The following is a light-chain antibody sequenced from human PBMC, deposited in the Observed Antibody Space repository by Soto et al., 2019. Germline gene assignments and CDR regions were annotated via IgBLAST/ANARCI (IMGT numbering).Light chain of an antibody. CDR1: QSISRW. Sequence: DIQMTQSPSTLSASVGDRVTITCRASQSISRWVAWYQQKPGKAPKLLIYDASSLESVVPSRFSGSGSGTEFTLTISSLQPDDFATYYCQQYNPYSTFCHGTKLEIK. V-gene: IGKV1-5*01. CDR3: QQYNPYST. CDR2: DAS. J-gene: IGKJ2*01.